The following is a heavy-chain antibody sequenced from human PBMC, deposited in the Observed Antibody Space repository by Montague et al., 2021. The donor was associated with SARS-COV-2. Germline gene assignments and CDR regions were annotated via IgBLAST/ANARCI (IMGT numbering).Heavy chain of an antibody. CDR3: ARGMIRGVTTPFDY. CDR1: SGSIISSGYY. V-gene: IGHV4-39*02. Sequence: SETLFLTCSVSSGSIISSGYYWGWTRQPPGKELEWIGNIYYSGTTYYNPFLQSRGTISVDTSKNHLSLRLSSVTAADTAVYFCARGMIRGVTTPFDYWGQGSQVTVSS. CDR2: IYYSGTT. J-gene: IGHJ4*02. D-gene: IGHD3-10*01.